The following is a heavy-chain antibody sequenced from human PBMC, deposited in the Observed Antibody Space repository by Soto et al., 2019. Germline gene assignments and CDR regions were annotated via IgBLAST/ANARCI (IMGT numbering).Heavy chain of an antibody. CDR1: GFTFSSYA. D-gene: IGHD6-19*01. J-gene: IGHJ4*02. Sequence: PGGSLRLSCAASGFTFSSYAMSWVRQAPGKGLEWVSAISGSGGSTYYADSVKGRFTISRDNSKNALYLQMNSLRAEDTAVYYCAKESARAVAGTVSGYWGQGTLVTVSS. CDR2: ISGSGGST. V-gene: IGHV3-23*01. CDR3: AKESARAVAGTVSGY.